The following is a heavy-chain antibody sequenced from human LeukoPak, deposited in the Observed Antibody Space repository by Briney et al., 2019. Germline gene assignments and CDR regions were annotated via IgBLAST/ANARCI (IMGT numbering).Heavy chain of an antibody. CDR2: IIPIFGTA. V-gene: IGHV1-69*01. J-gene: IGHJ3*02. Sequence: SVKVSCKASGGTFSSYAISWVRQAPGQGLEWMGGIIPIFGTANYAQKFQGRVTITADESTSTAYMELSSLRSEDTAVYYCARDQGYCSSTSSLYSSSSSKVAFDIWGQGTMVTVSS. CDR3: ARDQGYCSSTSSLYSSSSSKVAFDI. D-gene: IGHD2-2*01. CDR1: GGTFSSYA.